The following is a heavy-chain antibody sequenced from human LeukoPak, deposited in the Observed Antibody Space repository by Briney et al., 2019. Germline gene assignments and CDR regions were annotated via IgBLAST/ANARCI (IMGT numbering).Heavy chain of an antibody. J-gene: IGHJ6*02. CDR1: GFTFSDYY. CDR3: ARCPYYYGMDV. Sequence: PGGSLRLSCVASGFTFSDYYMSWIRQAPGKGLEWPSYISSSDNTVYYADSVKGRLTISRDNAKNSLYLQMNTLRAEDTAVYYCARCPYYYGMDVWGQGTTVTVSS. CDR2: ISSSDNTV. V-gene: IGHV3-11*01.